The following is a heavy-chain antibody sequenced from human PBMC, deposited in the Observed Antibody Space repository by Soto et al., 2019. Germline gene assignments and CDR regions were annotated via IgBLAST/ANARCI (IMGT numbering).Heavy chain of an antibody. J-gene: IGHJ6*02. CDR3: ARDRVVAVTASNYGSRGSGTYCYYGMDV. Sequence: QVQLVQSGAEVKKPGSSVKVSCKASGGTFSSYAISWVRRAPGQGLESMGGIIPISGTANHGQKFQGRVTITPDESTSTAYMELSGLRSEDTAVYYCARDRVVAVTASNYGSRGSGTYCYYGMDVWGQGTTVTVSS. V-gene: IGHV1-69*01. D-gene: IGHD2-21*02. CDR2: IIPISGTA. CDR1: GGTFSSYA.